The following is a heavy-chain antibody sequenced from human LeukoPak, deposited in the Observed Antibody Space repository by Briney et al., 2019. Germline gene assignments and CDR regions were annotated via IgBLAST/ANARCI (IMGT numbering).Heavy chain of an antibody. J-gene: IGHJ4*02. D-gene: IGHD4-17*01. CDR1: GGSFSGYY. CDR3: ARGRLRMNDY. CDR2: INHSGST. Sequence: PSETLSLTCAVYGGSFSGYYWSWIRQPPGKGLEWIGEINHSGSTNYNPSLKSRVTISVDTSKNQFSLKLSSVTAADTAVYYCARGRLRMNDYWGQGTLVTVSS. V-gene: IGHV4-34*01.